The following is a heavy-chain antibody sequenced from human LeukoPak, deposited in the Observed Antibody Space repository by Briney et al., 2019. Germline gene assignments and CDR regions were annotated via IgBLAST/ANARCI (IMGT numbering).Heavy chain of an antibody. CDR2: INPNTDYT. J-gene: IGHJ1*01. CDR3: ARSRPYTYCGGDCYSEYFQH. D-gene: IGHD2-21*02. CDR1: GYTFTDYY. V-gene: IGHV1-2*02. Sequence: ASVKVSCKASGYTFTDYYLHWVRQAPGQGLERMGYINPNTDYTNYAQKFQGRVTMTRDKSISTAYMELSRLRSDDTAVYYCARSRPYTYCGGDCYSEYFQHWGQGTLVTVSS.